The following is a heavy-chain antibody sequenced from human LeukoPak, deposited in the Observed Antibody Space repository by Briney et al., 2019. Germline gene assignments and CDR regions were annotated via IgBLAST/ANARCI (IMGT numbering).Heavy chain of an antibody. Sequence: GRSLRLSCAASGFTFDDYAMPWVRQAPGKGLEWVSGISWNSGSIGYADSVKGRFTISRDNAKNSLYLQMNGLRAEDTALYYCAKDRLPTVTTRALDAFDIWGQGTMVTVSS. CDR2: ISWNSGSI. CDR3: AKDRLPTVTTRALDAFDI. D-gene: IGHD4-17*01. J-gene: IGHJ3*02. CDR1: GFTFDDYA. V-gene: IGHV3-9*01.